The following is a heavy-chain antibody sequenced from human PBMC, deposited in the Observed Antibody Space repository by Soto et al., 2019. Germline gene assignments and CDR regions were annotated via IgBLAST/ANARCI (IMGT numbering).Heavy chain of an antibody. J-gene: IGHJ4*02. CDR1: GGSAGSDNYC. V-gene: IGHV4-61*01. D-gene: IGHD3-22*01. Sequence: PSETLSLTCTVSGGSAGSDNYCWSWIRQPPGKGLEWIGYIYYSGTTTYSGTTTYNPSLKSRVTMSVDTSRNQFSLRLTSVTAADTAVYYCARTLHYLDGSNFYYYFDYWGQGTLVTVSS. CDR3: ARTLHYLDGSNFYYYFDY. CDR2: IYYSGTT.